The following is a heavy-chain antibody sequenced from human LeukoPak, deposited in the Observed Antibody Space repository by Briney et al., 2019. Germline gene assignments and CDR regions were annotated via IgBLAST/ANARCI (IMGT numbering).Heavy chain of an antibody. CDR1: GFTFRTYG. Sequence: PGRSLRLCCTASGFTFRTYGMHWVRQAPGKGLDWVAVISSDGSNTHYADSVKGRFTISRDNSKNTLSLQMDSLRADDTAVYYCAKDQAAFGDYDFDYWGQGTLVTVSP. V-gene: IGHV3-30*18. D-gene: IGHD4-17*01. CDR3: AKDQAAFGDYDFDY. CDR2: ISSDGSNT. J-gene: IGHJ4*02.